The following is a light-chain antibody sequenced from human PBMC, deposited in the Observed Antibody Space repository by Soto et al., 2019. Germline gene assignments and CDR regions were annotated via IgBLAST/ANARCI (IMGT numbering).Light chain of an antibody. CDR2: EVN. Sequence: QSVLTQPASVSASPEQSITISCTGTSSDVGGYKFVSWYQHHPGKAPKLMIYEVNNRPSGVSNRFSGSKSGNTASLTISGLQPEDEADYYCLSYTSANTRVFGGGTKLTVL. V-gene: IGLV2-14*01. CDR3: LSYTSANTRV. CDR1: SSDVGGYKF. J-gene: IGLJ3*02.